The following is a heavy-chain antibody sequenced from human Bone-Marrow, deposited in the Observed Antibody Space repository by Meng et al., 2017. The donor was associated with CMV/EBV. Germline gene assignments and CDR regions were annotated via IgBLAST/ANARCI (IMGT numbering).Heavy chain of an antibody. J-gene: IGHJ6*02. CDR3: ATPRVNFYYSGMDV. Sequence: ASVKVSCKASGYTFTSYDINWVRQATGQGLEWMGWMNPNSGNTGYAQKFQGRVTMNRNTSISTAYMELSSLRSEDTDVHYCATPRVNFYYSGMDVWGQGTTVTVSS. CDR1: GYTFTSYD. CDR2: MNPNSGNT. V-gene: IGHV1-8*01.